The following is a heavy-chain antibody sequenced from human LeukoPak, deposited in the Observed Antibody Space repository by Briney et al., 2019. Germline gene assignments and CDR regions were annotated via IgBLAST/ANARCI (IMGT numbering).Heavy chain of an antibody. CDR2: ISSSSSYI. Sequence: GGSLRLSCAASGFTFSSYSMNWVRQAPGKGLEWVSSISSSSSYIYYADSVKGRFTISRDNSKNTLYLQMNSLRAEDTAVYYCARDGAGDYLFSYSFDYWGQGTLVTVSS. V-gene: IGHV3-21*01. J-gene: IGHJ4*02. CDR1: GFTFSSYS. CDR3: ARDGAGDYLFSYSFDY. D-gene: IGHD4-17*01.